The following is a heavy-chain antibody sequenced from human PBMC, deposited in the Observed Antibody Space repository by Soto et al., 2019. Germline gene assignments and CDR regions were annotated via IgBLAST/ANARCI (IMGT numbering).Heavy chain of an antibody. V-gene: IGHV3-21*01. J-gene: IGHJ4*02. CDR3: ARVGSGYDRNLDY. CDR1: GFTFSSYS. Sequence: EVQLVESGGGLVKPGGSLRLSCAASGFTFSSYSMNWVRQAPGKGLESVSSISSSSSYIYYADSVKGRFTISRDNAKNSLYLQMNSLRAEDTAVYYCARVGSGYDRNLDYWGQGTLVTVSS. D-gene: IGHD5-12*01. CDR2: ISSSSSYI.